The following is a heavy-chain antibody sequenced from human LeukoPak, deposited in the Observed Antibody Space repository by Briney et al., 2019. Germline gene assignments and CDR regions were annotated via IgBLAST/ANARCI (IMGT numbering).Heavy chain of an antibody. CDR1: GGTFSSYA. J-gene: IGHJ4*02. D-gene: IGHD5-12*01. V-gene: IGHV1-69*04. CDR2: IIPILGIA. CDR3: ARERGYSGYALYYFDY. Sequence: GASVKVSCKASGGTFSSYAISWVRQAPGQGLEWMGRIIPILGIANYAQKFQGRVTITADKSTSTAYMELSSLRSEDTAVYYCARERGYSGYALYYFDYWGQGTLVTVSS.